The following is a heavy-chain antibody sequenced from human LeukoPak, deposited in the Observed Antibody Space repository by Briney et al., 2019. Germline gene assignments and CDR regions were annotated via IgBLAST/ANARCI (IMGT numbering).Heavy chain of an antibody. CDR1: GFTVSSNY. J-gene: IGHJ4*02. CDR2: IYSGGST. Sequence: GGSLRLSCAASGFTVSSNYMSWVRQAPGKGLEWVSVIYSGGSTYYADSVKGRSTISRDNSKNTLYLQMNSLRAEDTAVYYCARESLAAGFLDYWGQGTLVTVSS. V-gene: IGHV3-53*01. D-gene: IGHD6-13*01. CDR3: ARESLAAGFLDY.